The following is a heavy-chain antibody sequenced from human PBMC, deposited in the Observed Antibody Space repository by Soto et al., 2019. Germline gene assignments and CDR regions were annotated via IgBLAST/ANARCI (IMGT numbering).Heavy chain of an antibody. CDR1: GYTFSTYG. V-gene: IGHV1-18*01. J-gene: IGHJ4*02. Sequence: ASVKVSCKASGYTFSTYGISRVRQAPGQGLEWMGWISGYNGDTNYAQKVQGRLTMTTDTSTRTAYMELRSLRSDDTAVYYCARDRQLAAAGTFFDYWGQGTLVTVSS. CDR3: ARDRQLAAAGTFFDY. D-gene: IGHD6-13*01. CDR2: ISGYNGDT.